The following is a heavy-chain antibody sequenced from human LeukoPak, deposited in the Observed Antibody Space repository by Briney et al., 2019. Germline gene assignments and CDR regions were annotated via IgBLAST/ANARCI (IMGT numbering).Heavy chain of an antibody. CDR2: ITPIFGTA. CDR3: ARASSDDTAMATPFAY. V-gene: IGHV1-69*06. D-gene: IGHD5-18*01. CDR1: GGTFNNYA. J-gene: IGHJ4*02. Sequence: ASVKVSCEASGGTFNNYAINWLRQAPGQGLEWMGGITPIFGTANYVQKFQGRVTITADKSTSTAFMELSSLRSEDTAIYYCARASSDDTAMATPFAYWGQGTLVTVSS.